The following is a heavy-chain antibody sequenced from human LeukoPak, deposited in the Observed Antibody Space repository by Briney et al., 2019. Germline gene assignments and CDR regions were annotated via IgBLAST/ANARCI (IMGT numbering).Heavy chain of an antibody. J-gene: IGHJ4*02. Sequence: GGSLRLSCAGSGFGFSDAWMSWVRQAPGKGLEWVGHIKSQTHGGTTDYAAPVKGRFTISRDDSKKTVYLQMNSLQTGDTGVYHCTTEFFGSVYNNWGQGTLVTVSS. D-gene: IGHD5/OR15-5a*01. CDR2: IKSQTHGGTT. CDR1: GFGFSDAW. CDR3: TTEFFGSVYNN. V-gene: IGHV3-15*01.